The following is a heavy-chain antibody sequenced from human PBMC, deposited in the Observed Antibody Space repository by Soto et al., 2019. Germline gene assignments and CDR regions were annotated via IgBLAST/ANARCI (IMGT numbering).Heavy chain of an antibody. CDR1: GFSFSKYS. CDR3: AKFPSCSSSTCLDY. CDR2: INDRSDYI. V-gene: IGHV3-21*06. D-gene: IGHD2-15*01. J-gene: IGHJ4*01. Sequence: PGGSLRLSCAASGFSFSKYSMNWVRQAPGKGLEWVSSINDRSDYIYYADSVKGRFTISRDNAINSLYLQMNSLRPDDTAVYYCAKFPSCSSSTCLDYWGRGTLDAVST.